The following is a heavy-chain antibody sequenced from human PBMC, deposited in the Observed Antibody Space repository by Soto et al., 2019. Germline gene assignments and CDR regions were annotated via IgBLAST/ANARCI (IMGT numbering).Heavy chain of an antibody. CDR1: GFTFSSYW. CDR2: INSDGSST. CDR3: ARDQWYSYEIRGFDY. Sequence: GGSLRLSCAASGFTFSSYWMHWVRQAPGKGLVWVSRINSDGSSTSYADSVKGRFTISRDNAKNTLYLQMNSLRAEDTAVYYCARDQWYSYEIRGFDYWGQGTLVTVSS. V-gene: IGHV3-74*01. D-gene: IGHD5-18*01. J-gene: IGHJ4*02.